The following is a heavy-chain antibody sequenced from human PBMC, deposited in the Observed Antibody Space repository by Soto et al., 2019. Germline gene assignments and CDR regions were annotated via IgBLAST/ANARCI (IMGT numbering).Heavy chain of an antibody. V-gene: IGHV3-23*01. Sequence: GGSLRLSCAASGFTFVNYAMNWVRQAPGEGLQWVSTISSSGTTTYYADSVKGRFNISRDNAKNTLFLHMSSLTAEDTAVYFCAKALTTVTTGNYFDSWGQGSLVTVSS. CDR2: ISSSGTTT. D-gene: IGHD4-17*01. J-gene: IGHJ4*02. CDR1: GFTFVNYA. CDR3: AKALTTVTTGNYFDS.